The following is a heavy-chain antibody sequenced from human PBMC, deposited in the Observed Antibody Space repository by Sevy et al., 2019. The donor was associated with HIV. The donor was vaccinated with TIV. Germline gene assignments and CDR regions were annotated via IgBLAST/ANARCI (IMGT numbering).Heavy chain of an antibody. CDR2: INPGDGGT. V-gene: IGHV1-46*01. D-gene: IGHD3-16*01. Sequence: ASVKVSCKASGYTISRYHIHWVRQAPGQGLEWMGIINPGDGGTRYAQKFQGRVLMTRDTSTSTVYMELSSLRFDDTAVYYCASYTTGSRGDYWGQGTLVTVSS. J-gene: IGHJ4*02. CDR3: ASYTTGSRGDY. CDR1: GYTISRYH.